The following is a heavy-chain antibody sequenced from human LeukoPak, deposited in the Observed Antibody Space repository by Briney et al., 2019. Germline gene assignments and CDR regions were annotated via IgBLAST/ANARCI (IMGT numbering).Heavy chain of an antibody. CDR2: IYYSGST. D-gene: IGHD3-10*01. CDR1: GGSISSGDYY. V-gene: IGHV4-30-4*08. J-gene: IGHJ4*02. CDR3: ARLRKGEDYFDY. Sequence: SETLSLTCTVSGGSISSGDYYWSWIRQPPGKGLEWIGYIYYSGSTYYNPSLKSRVTISVDTSKNQFSLKLSSVTAADTAVYYCARLRKGEDYFDYWGQGTLVTVSS.